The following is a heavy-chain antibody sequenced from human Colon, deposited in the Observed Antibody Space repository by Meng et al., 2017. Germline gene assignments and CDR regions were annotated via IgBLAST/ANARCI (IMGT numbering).Heavy chain of an antibody. D-gene: IGHD3-22*01. Sequence: QVRLPGSGPGLVKPSAPLFLTCAVTGAFITRTKWCNWVRQPPGKRLEWIGEIHHSETTNYNPSLESRVTISIDNSKNQFSLKLDSVTAADTAVYYCARVTYDDSRGYYGTDYWGQGTLVTVSS. J-gene: IGHJ4*02. CDR3: ARVTYDDSRGYYGTDY. V-gene: IGHV4-4*02. CDR2: IHHSETT. CDR1: GAFITRTKW.